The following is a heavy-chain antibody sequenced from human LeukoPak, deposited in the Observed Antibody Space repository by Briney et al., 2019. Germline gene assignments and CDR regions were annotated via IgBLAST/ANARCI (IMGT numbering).Heavy chain of an antibody. CDR3: ARGRDGYNYGNDAFDI. Sequence: PSETLSLTCTVSGGSISSYYWSWIRQPPGKGLEWIGYIYYSGSTNYNPSLKSRVTISVDTSKNQFSLKLSSVTAADTAVYYCARGRDGYNYGNDAFDIWGQGTMVTVSS. J-gene: IGHJ3*02. V-gene: IGHV4-59*01. CDR1: GGSISSYY. CDR2: IYYSGST. D-gene: IGHD5-24*01.